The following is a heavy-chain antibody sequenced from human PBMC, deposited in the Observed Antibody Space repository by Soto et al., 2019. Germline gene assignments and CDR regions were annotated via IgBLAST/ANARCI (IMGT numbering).Heavy chain of an antibody. CDR2: IKSKTDGGTT. CDR1: GFTFSDAW. V-gene: IGHV3-15*01. Sequence: EVQLVESGGDLVKPGGSLRLSCAASGFTFSDAWMSWVRQAPGKGLEWVGRIKSKTDGGTTDYAAPVKGRYTISRDDSIKMPYLQNTSTETEDTDVYSCETGGVGYCSSTSCYMRADIWGQGTMVTVSS. J-gene: IGHJ3*02. CDR3: ETGGVGYCSSTSCYMRADI. D-gene: IGHD2-2*02.